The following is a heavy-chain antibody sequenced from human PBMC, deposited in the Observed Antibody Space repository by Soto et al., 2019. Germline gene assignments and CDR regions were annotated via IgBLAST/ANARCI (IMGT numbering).Heavy chain of an antibody. Sequence: QVQLQESGPGLVKPSETLSLTCSVSGGSISGHYWTWIRQSPGKGLEWIGYIFYSGSTNYNPSLKSRVTISVDTSKNQFCLKMSSVTAADTAVYYCARVGSSGWSPDYWGRGTLVTVSS. CDR2: IFYSGST. D-gene: IGHD6-19*01. J-gene: IGHJ4*02. CDR1: GGSISGHY. V-gene: IGHV4-59*11. CDR3: ARVGSSGWSPDY.